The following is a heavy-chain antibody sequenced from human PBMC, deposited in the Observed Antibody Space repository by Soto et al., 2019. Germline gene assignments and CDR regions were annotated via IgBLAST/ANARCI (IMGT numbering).Heavy chain of an antibody. V-gene: IGHV1-3*01. CDR3: ARDSVTMVRGVITLTATGIGPLPEYGMDV. D-gene: IGHD3-10*01. CDR2: INAGNGNT. CDR1: GYTFTSYA. J-gene: IGHJ6*02. Sequence: ASVKVSCKASGYTFTSYAMHWVRQAPGQRLEWMGWINAGNGNTKYSQKFQGRVAITRDTSASTAYMELSSLRSEDTAVYYCARDSVTMVRGVITLTATGIGPLPEYGMDVWGQGTTVTVSS.